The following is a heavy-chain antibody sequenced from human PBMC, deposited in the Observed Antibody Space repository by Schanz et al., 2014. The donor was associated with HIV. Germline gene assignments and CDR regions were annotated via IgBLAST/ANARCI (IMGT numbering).Heavy chain of an antibody. J-gene: IGHJ4*02. CDR2: ISYDGSNK. CDR1: GFTFSSYG. D-gene: IGHD3-9*01. V-gene: IGHV3-30*18. CDR3: AKSSGWLYAHFDY. Sequence: VQLVESGGGVVQPGRSLRLSCAASGFTFSSYGMHWVRQAPGKGLEWVAVISYDGSNKYYADSVKGRFTISRDNSKNTLYLQMHSLRAEDTAVYYCAKSSGWLYAHFDYWGQGTLVTVSS.